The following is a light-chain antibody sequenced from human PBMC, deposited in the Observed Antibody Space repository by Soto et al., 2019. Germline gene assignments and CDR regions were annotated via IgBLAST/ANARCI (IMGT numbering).Light chain of an antibody. V-gene: IGKV3-15*01. CDR1: QSVGGN. J-gene: IGKJ2*01. Sequence: EIVMTQSPATLSVSPGERATLSCRASQSVGGNLAWYQQKPGQAPRILIFGASTRATGVPARFSGSGSGTEFTLTISSLQSEDFALYYCQQYNNWYTFGQGTKLEIK. CDR3: QQYNNWYT. CDR2: GAS.